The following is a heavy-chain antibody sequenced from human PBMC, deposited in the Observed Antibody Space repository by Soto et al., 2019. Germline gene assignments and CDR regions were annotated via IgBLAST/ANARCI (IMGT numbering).Heavy chain of an antibody. Sequence: ASVKVSCKASGYTFTRYTMNWVRQAPGQRLEWMGWINPDNGNTKSSQKFQYRVIITRDTSARTAYMDLSSLRSEDTAVYYCARGIATGQLDPWGQGTLVTVSS. J-gene: IGHJ5*02. V-gene: IGHV1-3*01. CDR2: INPDNGNT. CDR1: GYTFTRYT. D-gene: IGHD2-15*01. CDR3: ARGIATGQLDP.